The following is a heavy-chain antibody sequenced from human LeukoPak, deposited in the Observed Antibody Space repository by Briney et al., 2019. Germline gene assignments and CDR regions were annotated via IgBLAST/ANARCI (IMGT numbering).Heavy chain of an antibody. J-gene: IGHJ6*04. V-gene: IGHV1-24*01. CDR2: FDPEDGKT. D-gene: IGHD6-13*01. CDR3: ATGYLVTAGLMDV. CDR1: GYTLTKLS. Sequence: ASVKVSCKVSGYTLTKLSMFWVRQAPGKGLEWMGSFDPEDGKTVYAEKFQGRVTMTEDTSTDTAYMELSSLRSEDTAVYYCATGYLVTAGLMDVWGKGTTVTVSS.